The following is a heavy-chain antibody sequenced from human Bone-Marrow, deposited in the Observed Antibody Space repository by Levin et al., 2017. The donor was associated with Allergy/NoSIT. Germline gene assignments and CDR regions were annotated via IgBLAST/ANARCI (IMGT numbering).Heavy chain of an antibody. J-gene: IGHJ6*02. CDR1: GGSISSSSYY. CDR3: ARLGPLSYSSSWYGSGYYGMDV. D-gene: IGHD6-13*01. V-gene: IGHV4-39*01. CDR2: IYYSGST. Sequence: PGGSLRLSCTVSGGSISSSSYYWGWIRQPPGKGLEWIGSIYYSGSTYYNPSLKSRVTISVDTSKNQFSLKLSSVTAADTAVYYCARLGPLSYSSSWYGSGYYGMDVWGQGTTVTVSS.